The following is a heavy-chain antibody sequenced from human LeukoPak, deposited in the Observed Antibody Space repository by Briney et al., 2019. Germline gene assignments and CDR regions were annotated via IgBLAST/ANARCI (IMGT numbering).Heavy chain of an antibody. D-gene: IGHD3-10*01. CDR1: RFTVSNNY. CDR2: IYSGGST. J-gene: IGHJ4*02. CDR3: ARGQFYYGSGTFYPMDS. Sequence: GVSLRLSCAASRFTVSNNYIAWVRQAPGKGVEWVSVIYSGGSTYYADSVKGRFSLSRDNSKNTLYLQMNSLTDEDTAVYHCARGQFYYGSGTFYPMDSWGQGTLVTVSS. V-gene: IGHV3-66*01.